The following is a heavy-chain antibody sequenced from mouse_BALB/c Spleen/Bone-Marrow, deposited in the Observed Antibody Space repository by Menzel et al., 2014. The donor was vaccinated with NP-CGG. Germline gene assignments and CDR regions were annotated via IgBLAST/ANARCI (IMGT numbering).Heavy chain of an antibody. CDR2: IWPGGIT. D-gene: IGHD1-1*01. J-gene: IGHJ4*01. CDR1: GFSLSSYG. V-gene: IGHV2-9*02. CDR3: ARPYYYGSYYAMEY. Sequence: LQESGPGLVAPSQSLSITCTASGFSLSSYGVHWVRQPPGKGLECLGVIWPGGITNSNSALMSRLSIRQAHSKCHCFLKMNSLQTDDTAIDYCARPYYYGSYYAMEYGGQGTSGTGAS.